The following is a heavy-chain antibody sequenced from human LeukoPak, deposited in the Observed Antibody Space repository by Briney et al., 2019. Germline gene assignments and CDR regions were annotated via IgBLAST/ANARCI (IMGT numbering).Heavy chain of an antibody. CDR3: AREGRFGEEYYHGMDV. CDR2: IIPIFGTA. J-gene: IGHJ6*04. V-gene: IGHV1-69*13. Sequence: GASVKVSCKASGGTFSSYAISWVRQAPGQGLEWMGGIIPIFGTANYAQKFQGRVTITADESTSTAYMELSSLRSEDTAVYYCAREGRFGEEYYHGMDVWGKGTTVTVSS. D-gene: IGHD3-10*01. CDR1: GGTFSSYA.